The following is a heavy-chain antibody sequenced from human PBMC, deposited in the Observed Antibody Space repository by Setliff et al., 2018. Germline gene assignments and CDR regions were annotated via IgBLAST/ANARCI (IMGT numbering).Heavy chain of an antibody. CDR1: GGSISSDY. CDR3: ARSHYYASGNSHYYYMDV. Sequence: TSETLSLTCNVSGGSISSDYWSWIRQPPGKALEWIGYFYHSASSNYNPSLKGRVTMSADTSKNQLYLSLTSVSVADTAMYYCARSHYYASGNSHYYYMDVWGKGTEVTVSS. CDR2: FYHSASS. D-gene: IGHD3-10*01. V-gene: IGHV4-59*08. J-gene: IGHJ6*03.